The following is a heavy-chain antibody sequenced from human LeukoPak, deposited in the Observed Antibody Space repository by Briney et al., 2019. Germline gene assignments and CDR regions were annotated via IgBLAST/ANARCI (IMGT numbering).Heavy chain of an antibody. CDR3: ARGGRWLQLGYFDY. Sequence: SETLSLXCTVSGGSISSYYWRWIRQPPGKGLEWIGYIYYSGSTNYNPSLKSRVTISVDTSKNQFSLKLSSVTAADTAVYYCARGGRWLQLGYFDYWGQGTLVTVSS. J-gene: IGHJ4*02. CDR1: GGSISSYY. D-gene: IGHD5-24*01. CDR2: IYYSGST. V-gene: IGHV4-59*01.